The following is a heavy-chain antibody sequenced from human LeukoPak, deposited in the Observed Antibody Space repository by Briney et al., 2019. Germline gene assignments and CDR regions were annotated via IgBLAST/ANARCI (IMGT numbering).Heavy chain of an antibody. CDR2: IDPSDSYT. CDR3: ARHSKYYDILTGYYTSWHFDY. D-gene: IGHD3-9*01. Sequence: GESLKISCKGSGYSFTSYWISWMRQMPGKGLEWMGRIDPSDSYTNYSPSFQGHVTISADKSISTAYLQWSSLKASDTAMYYCARHSKYYDILTGYYTSWHFDYWGQGTLVTVSS. CDR1: GYSFTSYW. V-gene: IGHV5-10-1*01. J-gene: IGHJ4*02.